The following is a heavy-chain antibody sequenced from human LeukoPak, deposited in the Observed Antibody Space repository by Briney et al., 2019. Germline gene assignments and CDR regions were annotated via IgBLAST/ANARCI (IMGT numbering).Heavy chain of an antibody. Sequence: GESLKISCKGSGYSFTSYWIGWVRQMPGKGLEWMGIIYPGDSDTRYSPSFQGQVTISADKSISTAYLQWSSLKASDTAMYYCARQGSLWFGEEESYWFDPWGQGTLVTVSS. V-gene: IGHV5-51*01. CDR3: ARQGSLWFGEEESYWFDP. J-gene: IGHJ5*02. CDR1: GYSFTSYW. D-gene: IGHD3-10*01. CDR2: IYPGDSDT.